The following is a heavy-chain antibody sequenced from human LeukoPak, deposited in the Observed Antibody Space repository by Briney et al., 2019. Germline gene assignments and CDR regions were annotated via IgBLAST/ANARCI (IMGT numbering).Heavy chain of an antibody. D-gene: IGHD3-10*01. CDR2: INPNSGGT. CDR3: ARDGDGRINFDY. J-gene: IGHJ4*02. Sequence: ASVKVSCKASGYTLTGYYMHWVRQAPGQGLEWMGWINPNSGGTNYAQKFQGRVTMTRDTSISTDYMALSSLTSDDTAVYYCARDGDGRINFDYWGQGTLVTVSS. CDR1: GYTLTGYY. V-gene: IGHV1-2*02.